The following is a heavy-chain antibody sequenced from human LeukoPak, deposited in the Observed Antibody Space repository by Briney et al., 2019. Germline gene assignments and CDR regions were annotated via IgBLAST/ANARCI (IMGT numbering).Heavy chain of an antibody. D-gene: IGHD3-10*01. Sequence: ASVKVSCKASGYTFTSYDINWVRQATGQGLEWMGWINCNSGGTNFAPKFRGRVTMTRDTSITTAYMELSGLTSDDTAVYYCSRSGTGENDYWGQGTLVTVSS. CDR2: INCNSGGT. V-gene: IGHV1-2*02. CDR3: SRSGTGENDY. J-gene: IGHJ4*02. CDR1: GYTFTSYD.